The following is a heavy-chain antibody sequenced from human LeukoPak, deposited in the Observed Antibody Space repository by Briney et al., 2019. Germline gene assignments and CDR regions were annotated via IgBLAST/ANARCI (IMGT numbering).Heavy chain of an antibody. CDR2: ISGSGGST. CDR3: AKRADSSGSYSIYYYMDV. J-gene: IGHJ6*03. D-gene: IGHD3-22*01. CDR1: GFTVSSNY. Sequence: GGSLRLSCPASGFTVSSNYMSWVRQAPGKGLEWVSAISGSGGSTYYADSVKGRFTISRDNSKNTLYLQMNSLRAEDTAVYYCAKRADSSGSYSIYYYMDVWGKGTTVTISS. V-gene: IGHV3-23*01.